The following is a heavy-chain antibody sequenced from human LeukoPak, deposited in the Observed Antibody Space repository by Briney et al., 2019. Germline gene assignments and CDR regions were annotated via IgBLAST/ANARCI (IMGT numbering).Heavy chain of an antibody. V-gene: IGHV4-59*01. CDR1: GGSISSYY. D-gene: IGHD6-13*01. CDR2: IYYSGST. J-gene: IGHJ6*03. Sequence: SETLSLTCTVSGGSISSYYWSWIRQPPGKGLEWIGYIYYSGSTNYNPSLKSRVTISVDTSKNQFSLKLSSVTAADTALYYFAREGAAAGIGSSYYYYYMDVWGKGTTVTVSS. CDR3: AREGAAAGIGSSYYYYYMDV.